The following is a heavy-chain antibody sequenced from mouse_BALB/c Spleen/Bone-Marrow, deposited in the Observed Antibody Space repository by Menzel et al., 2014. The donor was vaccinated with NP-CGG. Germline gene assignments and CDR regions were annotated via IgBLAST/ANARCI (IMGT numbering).Heavy chain of an antibody. D-gene: IGHD2-4*01. CDR1: GFTFSSYA. J-gene: IGHJ3*01. CDR2: ISSGGSYT. Sequence: EVKLVESGGGLVKPGGSLKLSCAASGFTFSSYAMSWVRQTPEKRLEWVATISSGGSYTYYPDSVKGRFAISRDNAKNTLYLQMSSLRSEDTAMYYCARQYDYDWAWFAYWGQGTLVTVSA. V-gene: IGHV5-9-3*01. CDR3: ARQYDYDWAWFAY.